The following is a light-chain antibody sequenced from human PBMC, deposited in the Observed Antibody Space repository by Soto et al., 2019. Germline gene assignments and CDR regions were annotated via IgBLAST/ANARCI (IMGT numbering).Light chain of an antibody. CDR3: QQYNSYST. CDR1: QSISSW. CDR2: KAS. Sequence: DIQMTQSPSTLSASVGDRVTITCRASQSISSWLAWYQQKPGKAPKLLIYKASSLESGVPSRFSGSRSGTEFNLTISSLQPDDFATYYCQQYNSYSTFGQGTKVEIK. J-gene: IGKJ1*01. V-gene: IGKV1-5*03.